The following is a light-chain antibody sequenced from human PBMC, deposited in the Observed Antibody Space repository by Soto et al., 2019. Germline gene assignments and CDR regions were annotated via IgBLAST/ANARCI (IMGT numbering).Light chain of an antibody. CDR2: EVS. CDR1: KSDVGGYNY. CDR3: SSYAGSNNLL. V-gene: IGLV2-8*01. J-gene: IGLJ7*01. Sequence: QSALTQPPSASGSPGQSVTISCTGTKSDVGGYNYVSWYQQHPGKAPKLMIYEVSKRPSGVPDRFSGSKSGNTASLTVSGLQAEDEADYYCSSYAGSNNLLFGGGTQLTVL.